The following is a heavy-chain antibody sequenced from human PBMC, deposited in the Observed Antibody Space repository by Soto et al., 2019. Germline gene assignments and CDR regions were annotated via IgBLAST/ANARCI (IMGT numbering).Heavy chain of an antibody. D-gene: IGHD2-15*01. V-gene: IGHV1-69*13. CDR2: IIPIFGTA. CDR1: GGTFSSYA. CDR3: SFSVVSDIYFDY. Sequence: SVKVSCKASGGTFSSYAISWVRQAPGQGLEWMGGIIPIFGTANYAQKFQGRVTITADESTSTAYMELSSLRSEDTAVYYCSFSVVSDIYFDYRGQGTLVTVSS. J-gene: IGHJ4*02.